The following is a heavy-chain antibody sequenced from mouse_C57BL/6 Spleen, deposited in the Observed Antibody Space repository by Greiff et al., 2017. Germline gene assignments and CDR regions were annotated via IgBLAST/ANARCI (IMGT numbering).Heavy chain of an antibody. D-gene: IGHD2-4*01. V-gene: IGHV1-5*01. CDR3: TRRGAHYDDDVGFFDY. Sequence: VHVKQSGTVLARPGASVKMSCKTSGYTFTSYWMHWVKQRPGQGLEWIGAIYPGNSDTSYNQKFKGKAKLTAVTSASTAYMELSSLTNEDSAVYYCTRRGAHYDDDVGFFDYWGQGTTLTVSS. J-gene: IGHJ2*01. CDR1: GYTFTSYW. CDR2: IYPGNSDT.